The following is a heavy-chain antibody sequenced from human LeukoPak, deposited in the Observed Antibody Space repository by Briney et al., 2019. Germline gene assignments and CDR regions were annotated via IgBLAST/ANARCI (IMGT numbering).Heavy chain of an antibody. D-gene: IGHD5-12*01. Sequence: GGSLRLSCAASGFPFSSYAMSRVRQAPGKGLEWVSAISGSGGSTYYADSVKGRFTISRDNSKNTLYLQMNSLRAEDTAVYYCAKEVGVATIGVYFDYWGQGTLVTVSS. CDR1: GFPFSSYA. J-gene: IGHJ4*02. V-gene: IGHV3-23*01. CDR2: ISGSGGST. CDR3: AKEVGVATIGVYFDY.